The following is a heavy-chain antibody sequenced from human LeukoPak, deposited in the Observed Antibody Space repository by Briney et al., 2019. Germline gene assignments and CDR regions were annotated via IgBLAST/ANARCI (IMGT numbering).Heavy chain of an antibody. Sequence: GGSLRLSCAASGFTVSSNYMSWVRQAPGKGLEWVSVIYSGGNTYSADSVKGRFTTSRDNSKNTLYLQMNSLRAEDTAVYYCARDSGGYFDYWGQGTLVTVSS. CDR3: ARDSGGYFDY. CDR2: IYSGGNT. V-gene: IGHV3-66*01. J-gene: IGHJ4*02. CDR1: GFTVSSNY. D-gene: IGHD3-16*01.